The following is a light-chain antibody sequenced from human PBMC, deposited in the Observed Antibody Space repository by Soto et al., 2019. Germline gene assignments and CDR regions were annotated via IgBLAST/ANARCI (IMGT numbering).Light chain of an antibody. CDR2: EGS. Sequence: QSALTQPASVSGSTGQSITISCTGTSSDVGSYNLVSWYQQHPGKAPKLMINEGSKRPSGDSNRFSGSKSGNTASLTISGLQAEDEADYYCCSYAGSRVFGGGTKLTVL. CDR3: CSYAGSRV. CDR1: SSDVGSYNL. V-gene: IGLV2-23*01. J-gene: IGLJ3*02.